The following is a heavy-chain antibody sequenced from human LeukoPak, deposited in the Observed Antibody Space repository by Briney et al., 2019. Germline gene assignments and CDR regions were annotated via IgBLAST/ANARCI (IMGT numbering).Heavy chain of an antibody. Sequence: GGSLRLSCAASGFTFSSYAMSWVRQAPGKGLEWVSYISDRGGSTTYADSVKGRFTIPRDTSLNTLFLQMNNLRADDTAVYFCAKRGVVIRGILVIGYHQEAYHYDFWGQGVLVTVSS. D-gene: IGHD3-10*01. V-gene: IGHV3-23*01. CDR2: ISDRGGST. CDR1: GFTFSSYA. J-gene: IGHJ4*02. CDR3: AKRGVVIRGILVIGYHQEAYHYDF.